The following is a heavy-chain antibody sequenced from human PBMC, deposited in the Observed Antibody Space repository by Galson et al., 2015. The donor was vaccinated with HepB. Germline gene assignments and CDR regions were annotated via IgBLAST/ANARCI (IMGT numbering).Heavy chain of an antibody. V-gene: IGHV3-23*01. Sequence: SLRLSCAASGFTFSSYAMRWVRQAPGKGLERVSGITRSGDNTYYTDSVKGRFTISRDNPKNTLYLQMNNLRGDDTALYYCAKLPNYGEPLDYWGQGTLVTVSS. CDR3: AKLPNYGEPLDY. CDR2: ITRSGDNT. CDR1: GFTFSSYA. J-gene: IGHJ4*02. D-gene: IGHD4-17*01.